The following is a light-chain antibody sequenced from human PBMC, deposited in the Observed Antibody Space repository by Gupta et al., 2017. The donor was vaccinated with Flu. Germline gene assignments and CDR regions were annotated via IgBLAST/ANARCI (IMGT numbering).Light chain of an antibody. CDR2: GVS. V-gene: IGKV3-15*01. CDR1: QSISSN. Sequence: EVVMTQSPATLSVSPGERATLSCRASQSISSNLAWYQQKPGQAPRLLLYGVSTRATGIPASFSGSGSGTEFTLTISRLQSEDFAVYYCQQYNNWPLTFGGGTKVEIK. J-gene: IGKJ4*01. CDR3: QQYNNWPLT.